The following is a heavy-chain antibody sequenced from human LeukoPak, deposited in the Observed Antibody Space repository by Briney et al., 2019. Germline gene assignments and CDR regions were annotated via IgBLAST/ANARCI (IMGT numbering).Heavy chain of an antibody. J-gene: IGHJ4*02. CDR3: AKPAIAVAYFDY. V-gene: IGHV3-30*02. Sequence: GGSLRLSCAASGFTFSSYGMHWVRQAPGKGLEWVAFIRYDGSNKYYADSVKGRFTISRDNSKNTLYLQMNSLRAEDTAVYYCAKPAIAVAYFDYWGQGTLVTVSS. CDR1: GFTFSSYG. CDR2: IRYDGSNK. D-gene: IGHD6-19*01.